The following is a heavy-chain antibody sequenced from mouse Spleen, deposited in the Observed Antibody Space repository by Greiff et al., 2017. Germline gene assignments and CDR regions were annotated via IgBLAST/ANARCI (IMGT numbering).Heavy chain of an antibody. V-gene: IGHV5-9-3*01. CDR2: ISSGGSYT. J-gene: IGHJ3*01. CDR3: ARHEEYGNYFAY. CDR1: GFTFSSYA. Sequence: EVKLMESGGGLVKPGGSLKLSYAASGFTFSSYAMSWVRQTPEKRLEWVATISSGGSYTYYPDSVKGRFTISRDNAKNTLYLQMSSLRSEDTAMYYCARHEEYGNYFAYWGQGTLVTVSA. D-gene: IGHD2-10*02.